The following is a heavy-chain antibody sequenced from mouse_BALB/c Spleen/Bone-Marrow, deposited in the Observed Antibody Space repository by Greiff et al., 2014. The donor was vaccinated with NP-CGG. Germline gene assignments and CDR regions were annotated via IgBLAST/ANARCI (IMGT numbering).Heavy chain of an antibody. CDR2: INPYNGGS. CDR1: GYSFTGYT. J-gene: IGHJ4*01. CDR3: ARGSMATRYYAMDY. Sequence: VQLQQSGPELVKPGTSMKISCKASGYSFTGYTMNWVKQTLGKNLEWIGLINPYNGGSSYNQKFKGKATLTVDKSSSTAYMELLSLTSEDSAVYYCARGSMATRYYAMDYWGQGTSVTVSS. V-gene: IGHV1-31*01. D-gene: IGHD2-10*02.